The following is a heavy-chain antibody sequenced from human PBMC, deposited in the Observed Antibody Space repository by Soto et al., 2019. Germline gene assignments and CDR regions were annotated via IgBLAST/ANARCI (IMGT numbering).Heavy chain of an antibody. CDR1: GFTFNTYW. D-gene: IGHD6-19*01. J-gene: IGHJ4*02. CDR2: VNMDGSTT. V-gene: IGHV3-74*01. CDR3: ARGAKGQWLVDY. Sequence: EVQLVESGGGLVQPGGSLRLSCAASGFTFNTYWLHWVRHDPGKGLVWVSRVNMDGSTTTYADSVRGRFTISRDNAKDTVYLEMNSMREEDMAVYYCARGAKGQWLVDYWGQGTLVTVSS.